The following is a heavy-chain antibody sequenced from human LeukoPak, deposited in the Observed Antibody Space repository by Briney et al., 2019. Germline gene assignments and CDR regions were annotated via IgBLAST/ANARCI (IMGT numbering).Heavy chain of an antibody. CDR2: LLSDGNSE. Sequence: GGSLRLSCAASGFTFSTYAMHWVRQAPGKGLEWVAVLLSDGNSEYYADSVKGRFTISRDNSKNTLYLQVNSLRAEDTAVYYCARDYYDSSSYHYNGPFDYWGQGTLVTVSS. V-gene: IGHV3-30-3*01. CDR1: GFTFSTYA. D-gene: IGHD3-22*01. J-gene: IGHJ4*02. CDR3: ARDYYDSSSYHYNGPFDY.